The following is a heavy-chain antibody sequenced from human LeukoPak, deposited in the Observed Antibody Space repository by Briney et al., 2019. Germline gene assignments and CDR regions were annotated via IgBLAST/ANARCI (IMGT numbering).Heavy chain of an antibody. Sequence: GGSLRLSCAASGFTFSNYGMHWVRQAPGKGLEWVAVISYDGTNKYYADSVKGPFTISRDNSKNTLYLQMNSLRAEDTAVYYCARGYCSSTTCLGDAFDTWGQGTMVTVSS. CDR2: ISYDGTNK. V-gene: IGHV3-33*05. D-gene: IGHD2-2*01. CDR3: ARGYCSSTTCLGDAFDT. J-gene: IGHJ3*02. CDR1: GFTFSNYG.